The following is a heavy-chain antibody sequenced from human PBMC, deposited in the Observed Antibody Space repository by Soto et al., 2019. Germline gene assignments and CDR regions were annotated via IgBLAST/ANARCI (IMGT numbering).Heavy chain of an antibody. CDR3: AKATTNGGWFNPFDS. CDR1: GFSFVNYA. CDR2: LSGSGTST. V-gene: IGHV3-23*01. J-gene: IGHJ4*02. D-gene: IGHD6-19*01. Sequence: GGSLRLSCAASGFSFVNYAMNWVRQAPGKGLEWVSGLSGSGTSTYYADSVKGRFTISKDNSRDTLFLQMNSLTADDTAVYYCAKATTNGGWFNPFDSWGQGALVTVSS.